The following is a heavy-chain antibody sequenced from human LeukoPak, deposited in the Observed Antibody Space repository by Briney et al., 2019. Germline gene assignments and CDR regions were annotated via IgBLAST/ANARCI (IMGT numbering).Heavy chain of an antibody. V-gene: IGHV3-7*03. D-gene: IGHD3-22*01. Sequence: GGSLRLSCVASGFSFGKYWMSWVRQAPGKGLEWVANMKLDGSEKNYVDSVKGRFTISRDNTKNSLYLQMNSLRAEDTAVYYCAKEGYYDSSGLFDYWGQGTLVTVSS. CDR3: AKEGYYDSSGLFDY. CDR2: MKLDGSEK. J-gene: IGHJ4*02. CDR1: GFSFGKYW.